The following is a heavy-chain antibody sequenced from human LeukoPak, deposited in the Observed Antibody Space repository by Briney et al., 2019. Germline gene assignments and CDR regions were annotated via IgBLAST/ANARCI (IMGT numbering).Heavy chain of an antibody. Sequence: GGSLRLSCAVSGFTFSSYAMSWVRQAPGKGVEWVSAICCSGGSTYYSDSVKDRFTISRDNYKNTLYLQMNSLRAEDTAVYYCAKESIAAADYWGQGTLVTVSS. J-gene: IGHJ4*02. CDR1: GFTFSSYA. V-gene: IGHV3-23*01. CDR3: AKESIAAADY. D-gene: IGHD6-13*01. CDR2: ICCSGGST.